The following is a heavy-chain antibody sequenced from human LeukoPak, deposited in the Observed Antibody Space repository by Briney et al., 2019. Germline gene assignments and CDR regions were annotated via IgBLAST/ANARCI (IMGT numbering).Heavy chain of an antibody. V-gene: IGHV1-69*13. J-gene: IGHJ4*02. CDR3: ARPEKPYSSSARYFDY. Sequence: SAKVSCKASGGTFSSYATSWVRQAPGQGLEWMGGIIPIFGTANYAQKFQGRVTITADESTSTAYMELSSLRSEDTAVYYCARPEKPYSSSARYFDYWGQGTLVTVSS. CDR1: GGTFSSYA. CDR2: IIPIFGTA. D-gene: IGHD6-6*01.